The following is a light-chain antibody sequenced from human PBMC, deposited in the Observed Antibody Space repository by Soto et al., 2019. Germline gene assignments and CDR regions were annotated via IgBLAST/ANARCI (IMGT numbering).Light chain of an antibody. CDR3: QQSHSGIT. V-gene: IGKV1-39*01. CDR2: AAS. Sequence: DIQMTQSPSSLSASVGDRVTITCRAGQYIGRYLNWYQQKPGKAPKLLIYAASSLHSGVPSRFSGSGSGTDFTLTISSLQPEDFATYYCQQSHSGITFGQGTRLEIK. CDR1: QYIGRY. J-gene: IGKJ5*01.